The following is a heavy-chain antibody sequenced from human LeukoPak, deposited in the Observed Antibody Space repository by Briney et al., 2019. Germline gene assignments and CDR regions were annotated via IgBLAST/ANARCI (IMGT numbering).Heavy chain of an antibody. CDR3: ARDRGAVAATWFDY. CDR1: GFTFSGFY. Sequence: GGSLRLSCAASGFTFSGFYMSWIRQAPGKGLEWVSCIGSSSSYTNYADSVKGRFTISRDNAKNSLYLQMDSLRAEDTAVYYCARDRGAVAATWFDYWGQGTLVTVSS. CDR2: IGSSSSYT. D-gene: IGHD6-19*01. J-gene: IGHJ4*02. V-gene: IGHV3-11*05.